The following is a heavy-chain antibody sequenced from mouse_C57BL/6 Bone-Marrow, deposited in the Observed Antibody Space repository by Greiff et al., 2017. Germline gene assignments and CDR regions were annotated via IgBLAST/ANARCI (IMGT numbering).Heavy chain of an antibody. D-gene: IGHD1-1*01. J-gene: IGHJ1*03. CDR2: ISGGGGNT. Sequence: EVKLEESGGGLVKPGGSLKLSCAASGFTFSSYTMSWVRQTPEKRLQWVAAISGGGGNTYYPDSVKGRFTISRDNDKNILYLQISSLRSEDTALYYCSRQVTTVLATKYFDVWGTGTTVTVSS. V-gene: IGHV5-9*01. CDR1: GFTFSSYT. CDR3: SRQVTTVLATKYFDV.